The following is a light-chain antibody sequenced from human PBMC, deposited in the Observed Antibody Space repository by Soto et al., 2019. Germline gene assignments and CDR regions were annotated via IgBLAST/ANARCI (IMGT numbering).Light chain of an antibody. V-gene: IGKV4-1*01. CDR1: QSVLYSSNNKNY. J-gene: IGKJ5*01. CDR3: QQYYSTPIT. CDR2: WAS. Sequence: DIVMTQSPDSLAVSLGERATINCKSSQSVLYSSNNKNYLAWYQQKPGQPPKLLIYWASTRESGVPDRFSGSGSGTDFTLSSSSLQAEDVAVYYCQQYYSTPITFGQGTRREIK.